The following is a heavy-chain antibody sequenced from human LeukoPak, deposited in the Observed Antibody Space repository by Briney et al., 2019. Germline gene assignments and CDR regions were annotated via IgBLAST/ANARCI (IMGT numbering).Heavy chain of an antibody. CDR1: GYTFTSYG. CDR3: ARDPPLFSWRSESRVDY. CDR2: ISAYNGNA. V-gene: IGHV1-18*01. J-gene: IGHJ4*02. Sequence: ASVKVSCKASGYTFTSYGISWVRQAPGQGLEWMGWISAYNGNANYAQKLQGRVTMTTDTSTSTAYMELRSLRSDDTAVYYCARDPPLFSWRSESRVDYWGQGTLVTVSS. D-gene: IGHD2-15*01.